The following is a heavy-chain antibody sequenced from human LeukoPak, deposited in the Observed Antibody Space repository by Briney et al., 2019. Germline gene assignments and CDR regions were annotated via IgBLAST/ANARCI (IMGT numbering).Heavy chain of an antibody. CDR1: GFTLSSYA. Sequence: GGSLRLSCAASGFTLSSYAMRWVRQAPGKGLEWVSSISGGGGSTYYADSVKGRFTISRDTSKNTVYLQMNSLRAEDTAVYYCAARSNNWYILDYWGQGTLVTVSS. D-gene: IGHD6-13*01. J-gene: IGHJ4*02. CDR3: AARSNNWYILDY. CDR2: ISGGGGST. V-gene: IGHV3-23*01.